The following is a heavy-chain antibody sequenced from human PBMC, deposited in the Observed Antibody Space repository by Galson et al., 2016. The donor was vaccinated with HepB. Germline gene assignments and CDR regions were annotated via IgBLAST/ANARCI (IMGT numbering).Heavy chain of an antibody. Sequence: SLRLSCAASGFTFTSYSMNWVRQAPGKGLEWVSSISSSSSYIYYADSLKGRFTISRDNAKNSLYLQLNSLRAEDTAVYYCARSNDYGDYYFDYWGQGTLVTVSS. V-gene: IGHV3-21*01. CDR1: GFTFTSYS. CDR2: ISSSSSYI. D-gene: IGHD4-17*01. J-gene: IGHJ4*02. CDR3: ARSNDYGDYYFDY.